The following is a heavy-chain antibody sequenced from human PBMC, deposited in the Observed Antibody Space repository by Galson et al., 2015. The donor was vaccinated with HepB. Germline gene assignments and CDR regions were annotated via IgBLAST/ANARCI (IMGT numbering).Heavy chain of an antibody. CDR3: ARLDY. CDR2: IYYSGSA. Sequence: LSLTCTVSGGSINNSTYSWGWIRQPPGKGLEWIGSIYYSGSAYYNPFLKSRVTISVDTSSNQFSLRLGSVTAADTAVYYCARLDYWGQGTLVTVSS. J-gene: IGHJ4*02. CDR1: GGSINNSTYS. V-gene: IGHV4-39*01.